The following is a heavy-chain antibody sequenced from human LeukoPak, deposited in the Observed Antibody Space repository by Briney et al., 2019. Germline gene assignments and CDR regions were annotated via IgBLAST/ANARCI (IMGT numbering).Heavy chain of an antibody. Sequence: GGSLRLSCAASGFTFSSYSMNWVRQAPGKGLEWVSSISSSSSYIYYADSVKGRFTISRDNAKNSLYLQMNSLRAEDTAVYYCARDFNYYYYYGMDVWGQGTTVTVSS. J-gene: IGHJ6*02. CDR3: ARDFNYYYYYGMDV. V-gene: IGHV3-21*01. CDR2: ISSSSSYI. CDR1: GFTFSSYS.